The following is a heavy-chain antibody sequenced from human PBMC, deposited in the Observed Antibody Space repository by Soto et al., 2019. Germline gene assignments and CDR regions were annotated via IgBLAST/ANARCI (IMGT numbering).Heavy chain of an antibody. D-gene: IGHD2-21*01. CDR1: GFTFNTYD. CDR3: VRSRAARLLRHSWFDT. V-gene: IGHV3-21*01. CDR2: ITTSSAYI. J-gene: IGHJ5*02. Sequence: EVQLVESGGGLVKPGGSLRLSCAASGFTFNTYDMNWVRQAPGKGLEWVSSITTSSAYIYYADSLKGRITISRDNAKNSLFLQMNTLRAEDTAVYYSVRSRAARLLRHSWFDTWGQGTLVTVSS.